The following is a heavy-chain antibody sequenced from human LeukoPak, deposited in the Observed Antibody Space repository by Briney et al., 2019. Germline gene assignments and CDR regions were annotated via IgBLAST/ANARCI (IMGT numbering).Heavy chain of an antibody. Sequence: GASVKVSCKASGYTFTSYDINWVRQATGQGLEWMGWTNPNSGNTGYAQKFQGRVTITRNTSISTAYMELSSLRSEDTAVYYCARVNYYDSSGCDYWGQGTLVTVSS. CDR2: TNPNSGNT. CDR3: ARVNYYDSSGCDY. V-gene: IGHV1-8*03. D-gene: IGHD3-22*01. CDR1: GYTFTSYD. J-gene: IGHJ4*02.